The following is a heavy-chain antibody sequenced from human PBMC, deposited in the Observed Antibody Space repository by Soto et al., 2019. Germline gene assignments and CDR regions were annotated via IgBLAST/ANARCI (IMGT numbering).Heavy chain of an antibody. V-gene: IGHV1-46*03. CDR2: INPFDGSR. D-gene: IGHD3-10*01. CDR3: SRVDPGETSPFDH. J-gene: IGHJ4*02. Sequence: ASVKVSCKASGYIFTSYYVHWVRQAPGQGLEWMGWINPFDGSRMFAQSFQGRVTFTRDTSTSTVYMELSGLRSDDTAVYYCSRVDPGETSPFDHWGQGTLVPSPQ. CDR1: GYIFTSYY.